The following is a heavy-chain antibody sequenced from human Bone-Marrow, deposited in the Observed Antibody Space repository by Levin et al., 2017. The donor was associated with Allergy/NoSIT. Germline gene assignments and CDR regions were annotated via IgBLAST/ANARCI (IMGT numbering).Heavy chain of an antibody. J-gene: IGHJ4*02. Sequence: GESLKISCAASGFTFSSYTMGWVRQAPGKGLEWVSGISGTGRTTYYADAVKGRFSVSRDNSKNRDYLDMNSLTVEDTAVFYCAKDRGYDSSGFDYWGQGILVTVSS. V-gene: IGHV3-23*01. CDR2: ISGTGRTT. CDR1: GFTFSSYT. D-gene: IGHD3-22*01. CDR3: AKDRGYDSSGFDY.